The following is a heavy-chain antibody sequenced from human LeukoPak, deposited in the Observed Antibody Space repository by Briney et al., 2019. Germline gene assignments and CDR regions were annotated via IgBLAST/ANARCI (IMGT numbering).Heavy chain of an antibody. CDR2: ISGSGGST. Sequence: GGSLRLSCAASGFTFSNYAMSWVRQAPGKGLEWVSVISGSGGSTYYADSVKGRFTISRDNSKKNTLYLQMNSLRVEDTAVYYCAKNPAYSSGWPRWVWFDPWGQGTLVTVSS. D-gene: IGHD6-25*01. CDR3: AKNPAYSSGWPRWVWFDP. CDR1: GFTFSNYA. V-gene: IGHV3-23*01. J-gene: IGHJ5*02.